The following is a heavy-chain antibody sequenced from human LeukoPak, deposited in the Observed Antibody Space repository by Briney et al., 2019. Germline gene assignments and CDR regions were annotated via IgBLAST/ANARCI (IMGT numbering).Heavy chain of an antibody. D-gene: IGHD3-10*01. J-gene: IGHJ4*02. V-gene: IGHV3-15*01. CDR2: ILSKTSGEAT. Sequence: PGGSLRLSCVASGFTFSSYTIHWVRQAPGKGLEWIGRILSKTSGEATEYAAPVKARFTISRDDSKNMVYLQMNSLKTEDTAVYYCTWRGASFDYWGRGTLVTVSS. CDR3: TWRGASFDY. CDR1: GFTFSSYT.